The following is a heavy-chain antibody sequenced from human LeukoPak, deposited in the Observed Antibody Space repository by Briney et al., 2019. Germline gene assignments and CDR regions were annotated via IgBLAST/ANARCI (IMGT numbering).Heavy chain of an antibody. CDR3: ARIYVEYSSSSDY. CDR2: IKQDGSEK. Sequence: GGSLRLSCAASGFTFSSYWMSWVRQAPGKGLEWVANIKQDGSEKYYVDSVKGRFTISRDNAKNSLYLQMNSLRAEDTAVYYCARIYVEYSSSSDYWGQGTLVTVSS. D-gene: IGHD6-6*01. V-gene: IGHV3-7*01. CDR1: GFTFSSYW. J-gene: IGHJ4*02.